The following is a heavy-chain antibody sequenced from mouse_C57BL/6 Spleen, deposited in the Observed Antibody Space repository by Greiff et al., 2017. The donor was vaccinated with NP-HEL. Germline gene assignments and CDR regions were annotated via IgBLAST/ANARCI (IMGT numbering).Heavy chain of an antibody. V-gene: IGHV1-64*01. CDR1: GYTFTSYW. CDR2: IHPNSGST. D-gene: IGHD2-4*01. CDR3: AREAKPYYDYDRAMDY. Sequence: VQLQQPGAELVKPGASVKLSCKASGYTFTSYWMHWVKQRPGQGLEWIGMIHPNSGSTNYNEKFKSKATLTVDKSSSTAYMQLSSLTSEDSAVYYCAREAKPYYDYDRAMDYWGQGTSVTVSS. J-gene: IGHJ4*01.